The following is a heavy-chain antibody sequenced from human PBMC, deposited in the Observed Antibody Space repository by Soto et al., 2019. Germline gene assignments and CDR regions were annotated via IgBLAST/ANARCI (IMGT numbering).Heavy chain of an antibody. J-gene: IGHJ5*02. Sequence: QLQLQESGPGLVKPSETLSLTCTVSGGSISSSSYYWGWIRQPPGKGLEWIGSIYYSGSTYYNPSLNNRVAISVETSKNQFSLKLSSVTAADKAVYYCARSTNIVVVPAAMDWFDPCGQGTLVTVSS. CDR1: GGSISSSSYY. D-gene: IGHD2-2*01. CDR2: IYYSGST. V-gene: IGHV4-39*01. CDR3: ARSTNIVVVPAAMDWFDP.